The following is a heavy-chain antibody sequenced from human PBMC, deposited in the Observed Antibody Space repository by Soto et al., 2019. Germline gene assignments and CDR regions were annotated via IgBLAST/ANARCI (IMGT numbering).Heavy chain of an antibody. CDR1: GYTFTSYG. V-gene: IGHV1-18*04. J-gene: IGHJ4*02. D-gene: IGHD6-13*01. Sequence: QVQLVQSGAEVKKPGASVKVSCKASGYTFTSYGISWVRQAPGQGLEWMGWISAYNGNTNYAQKLQGRVTMTTDTSTNTAYMELRSLRSDDTAVYYCARDNNGRGSSWPFDYWGQGTLVTVSS. CDR3: ARDNNGRGSSWPFDY. CDR2: ISAYNGNT.